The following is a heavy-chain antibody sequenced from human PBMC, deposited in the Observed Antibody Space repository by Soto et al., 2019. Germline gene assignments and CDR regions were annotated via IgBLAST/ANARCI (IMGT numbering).Heavy chain of an antibody. CDR3: AREIVTAGGNNYFDP. Sequence: LSLPCGVSGGTVTSSHWWSWVRQSPGRGLEWIGNVYHTGDTNFNPSLQSRVTFSVDKSNNQFSLRLTSVTAADTAVYFCAREIVTAGGNNYFDPWGPGTLVTVSS. V-gene: IGHV4-4*01. J-gene: IGHJ5*02. CDR1: GGTVTSSHW. CDR2: VYHTGDT. D-gene: IGHD2-21*02.